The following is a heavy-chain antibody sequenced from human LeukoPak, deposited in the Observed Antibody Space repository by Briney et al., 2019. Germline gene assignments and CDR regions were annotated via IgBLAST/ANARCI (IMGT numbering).Heavy chain of an antibody. CDR3: ATRIASETYLGVFDY. CDR2: ITYSGGST. D-gene: IGHD3-3*01. V-gene: IGHV3-23*01. Sequence: GGSLRLSCEASGLVFSRHAMTWVRQAPGKGLEWVSGITYSGGSTFYAESVKGRFTISRDNSKNALFLQMNNLRADDTAIYYCATRIASETYLGVFDYWGQGTLVTVSS. J-gene: IGHJ4*02. CDR1: GLVFSRHA.